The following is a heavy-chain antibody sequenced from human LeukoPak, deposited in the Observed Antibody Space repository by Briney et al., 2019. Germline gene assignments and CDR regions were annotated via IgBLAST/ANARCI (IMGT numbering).Heavy chain of an antibody. CDR3: AKGGSCSSGWSIDY. J-gene: IGHJ4*02. D-gene: IGHD6-19*01. V-gene: IGHV3-23*01. CDR1: GFTFSSYG. Sequence: PGGSLRLSCAASGFTFSSYGMSWVRQAPGKGLEWVSAISGSGGSTYYADSVKGRFTISRDNSKNTLYLQMNSLRAEDTAVYYCAKGGSCSSGWSIDYWGQGTLVTVSS. CDR2: ISGSGGST.